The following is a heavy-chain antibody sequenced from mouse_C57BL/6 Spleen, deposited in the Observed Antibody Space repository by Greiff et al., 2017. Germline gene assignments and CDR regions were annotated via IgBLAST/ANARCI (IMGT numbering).Heavy chain of an antibody. CDR1: GYTFTSYW. V-gene: IGHV1-50*01. CDR3: AICLYDGMAY. CDR2: IDPTDSYT. J-gene: IGHJ3*01. D-gene: IGHD2-3*01. Sequence: QVQLQQPGAELVKPGASVKLSCKASGYTFTSYWMQWVKQRPGQGLEWIGEIDPTDSYTNYNQKFKGKATLTVDTSSSTAYMQLSSLTSEDSAVYYSAICLYDGMAYWGQGTLVTVSA.